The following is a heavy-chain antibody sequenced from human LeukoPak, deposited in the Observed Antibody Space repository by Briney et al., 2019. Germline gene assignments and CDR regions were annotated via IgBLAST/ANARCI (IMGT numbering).Heavy chain of an antibody. J-gene: IGHJ4*02. D-gene: IGHD6-19*01. CDR2: ITAYNGYT. CDR3: ARDDSSAPAVDY. Sequence: ASVKVSCKASGYTFTKYGITWVRQAPGQGLVWMGRITAYNGYTDYAQNLQGRVIMTTDTSTSTAYMELRSLTFDDTAVYYCARDDSSAPAVDYWGQGPLVTVSS. V-gene: IGHV1-18*01. CDR1: GYTFTKYG.